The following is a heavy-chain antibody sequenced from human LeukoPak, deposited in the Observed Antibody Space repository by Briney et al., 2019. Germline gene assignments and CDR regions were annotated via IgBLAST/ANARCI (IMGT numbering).Heavy chain of an antibody. Sequence: SETLSLTCTVSGYSISSGYYWGWIRQPPGEGLEWIGSIYHSGSTYYNPSLKSRVTISVDTSKNQFSLKLSSVTAADTAVYYCARVTAMVTYYFDYWGQGTLVTVSS. D-gene: IGHD5-18*01. CDR2: IYHSGST. CDR3: ARVTAMVTYYFDY. CDR1: GYSISSGYY. J-gene: IGHJ4*02. V-gene: IGHV4-38-2*02.